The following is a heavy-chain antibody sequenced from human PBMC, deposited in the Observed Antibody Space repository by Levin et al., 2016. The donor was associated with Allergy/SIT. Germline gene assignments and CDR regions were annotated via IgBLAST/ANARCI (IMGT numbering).Heavy chain of an antibody. D-gene: IGHD3-22*01. V-gene: IGHV1-2*02. CDR2: INPNSGGT. CDR3: ARDLEDYYDSSGYPYFDY. J-gene: IGHJ4*02. Sequence: ASVKVSCKASGYTFTSYGISWVRQAPGQGLEWMGWINPNSGGTNYAQKFQGRVTMTRDTSISTAYMELSRLRSDDTAVYYCARDLEDYYDSSGYPYFDYWGQGTLVTVSS. CDR1: GYTFTSYG.